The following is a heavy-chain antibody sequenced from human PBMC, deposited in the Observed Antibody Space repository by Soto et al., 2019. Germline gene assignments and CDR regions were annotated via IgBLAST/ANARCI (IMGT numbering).Heavy chain of an antibody. V-gene: IGHV1-46*01. J-gene: IGHJ4*02. CDR1: GYTFTSYY. Sequence: GASVKVSCKASGYTFTSYYMHWVRQAPGQGLEWMGIINPSGGSTSYAQKFQGRVTMTRDTSTSTVYMELSSLRSEDTAVYYCASEIPADYYDSSGYSHDYWGQGTLVTVSS. CDR2: INPSGGST. CDR3: ASEIPADYYDSSGYSHDY. D-gene: IGHD3-22*01.